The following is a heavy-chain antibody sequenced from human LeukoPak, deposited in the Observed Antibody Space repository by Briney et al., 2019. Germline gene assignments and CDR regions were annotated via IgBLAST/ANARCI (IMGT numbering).Heavy chain of an antibody. CDR3: ARVGDYGGKQGFDY. Sequence: YEYYADSVKGRFTISRDNSKNTLYLQMNSLRAEDTAVYYCARVGDYGGKQGFDYWGQGTLVTVSS. D-gene: IGHD4-17*01. CDR2: YE. V-gene: IGHV3-30*07. J-gene: IGHJ4*02.